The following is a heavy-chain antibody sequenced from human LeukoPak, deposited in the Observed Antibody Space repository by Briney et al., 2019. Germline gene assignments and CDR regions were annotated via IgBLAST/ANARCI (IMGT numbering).Heavy chain of an antibody. CDR3: ARGHYDFGP. V-gene: IGHV4-4*08. CDR2: TFPTGDT. J-gene: IGHJ5*02. CDR1: GDSIINYY. Sequence: PSETLSLTCKVSGDSIINYYWSWIRQPPGKGLEWIAYTFPTGDTDYNPSLKSRVTISLDTSNNQFPLTLTSVTVADTAVYFCARGHYDFGPWGQGTLVTVSS. D-gene: IGHD3-3*01.